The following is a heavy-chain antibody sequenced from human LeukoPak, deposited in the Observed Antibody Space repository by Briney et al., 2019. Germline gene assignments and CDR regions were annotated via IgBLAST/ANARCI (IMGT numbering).Heavy chain of an antibody. CDR3: ATSVWFGELL. D-gene: IGHD3-10*01. CDR2: IYYSGST. CDR1: GGSISSYD. Sequence: WETLSLTRTVSGGSISSYDWSWIRQPPGKGLEWIGYIYYSGSTNYNPSLKSRVTISVDTSKNQFSLKLSSVTAADTAVYYCATSVWFGELLWGQGTLVTVSS. J-gene: IGHJ4*02. V-gene: IGHV4-59*01.